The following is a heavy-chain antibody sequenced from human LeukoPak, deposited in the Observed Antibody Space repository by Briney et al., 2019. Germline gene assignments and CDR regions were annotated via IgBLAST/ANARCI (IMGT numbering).Heavy chain of an antibody. CDR3: ARVERIAEAYYYYYMDV. D-gene: IGHD6-19*01. J-gene: IGHJ6*03. V-gene: IGHV3-21*01. Sequence: AGGSLRLSCAACGFTFSSYSMNWVRQAPGKGLEWVSSISSSSSYIYYADSVKDRFTISRDNAKNSLYLQMNSLRAEDTAVYYCARVERIAEAYYYYYMDVWGKGTTVTVSS. CDR2: ISSSSSYI. CDR1: GFTFSSYS.